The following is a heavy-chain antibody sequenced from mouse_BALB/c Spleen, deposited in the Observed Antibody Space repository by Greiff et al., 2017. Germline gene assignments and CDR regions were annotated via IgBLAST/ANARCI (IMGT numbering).Heavy chain of an antibody. V-gene: IGHV4-1*02. J-gene: IGHJ3*01. CDR3: AYGSRLWFAY. CDR1: GFDFSRYW. CDR2: INPDSSTI. D-gene: IGHD1-1*01. Sequence: EVKLVESGGGLVQPGGSLKLSCAASGFDFSRYWMSWVRQAPGKGLEWIGEINPDSSTINYTPSLKDKFIISRDNAKNTLYLQMSKVRSEDTALYYCAYGSRLWFAYWGQGTLVTVSA.